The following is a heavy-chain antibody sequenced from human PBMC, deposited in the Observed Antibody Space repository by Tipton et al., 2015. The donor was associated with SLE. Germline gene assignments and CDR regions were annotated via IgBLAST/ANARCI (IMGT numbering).Heavy chain of an antibody. V-gene: IGHV3-23*01. CDR1: GFTFSSYA. CDR3: AKVDAYCSSTSCWYGMDV. D-gene: IGHD2-2*01. Sequence: SLRLSCAASGFTFSSYAMSWVRQAPGKGLEWVSAISGSGGSTYYADSVKGRFTISRDNSKNTLYLQMNSLRAEDTAVYYCAKVDAYCSSTSCWYGMDVWGQGTTVTVSS. J-gene: IGHJ6*02. CDR2: ISGSGGST.